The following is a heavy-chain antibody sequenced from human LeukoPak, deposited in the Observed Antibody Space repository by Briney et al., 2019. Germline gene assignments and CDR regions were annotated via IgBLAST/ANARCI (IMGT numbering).Heavy chain of an antibody. Sequence: SVKVSCKASGGTFSSYAISWVRQAPGQGLEWMGGTIPIFGTANYAQKLQGRVTITADESTSTAYMELSSLRSEDTAVYYCARRGLGDSSGYQDIHFDYWGQGTLVTVSS. CDR3: ARRGLGDSSGYQDIHFDY. D-gene: IGHD3-22*01. V-gene: IGHV1-69*13. CDR1: GGTFSSYA. J-gene: IGHJ4*02. CDR2: TIPIFGTA.